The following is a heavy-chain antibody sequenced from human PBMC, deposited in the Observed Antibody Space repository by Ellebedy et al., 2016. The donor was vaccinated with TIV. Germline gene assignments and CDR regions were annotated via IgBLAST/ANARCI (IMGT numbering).Heavy chain of an antibody. Sequence: GESLKISCAASGFTFRDYLMSWVRQAPGKGLEWVATTNEDGSVTYHADSVKDRFIISRDNAEHSLFLQMNSLRVEDTAVYYCARDPKYYDYSGKALLSWGQGTQVTVSS. CDR2: TNEDGSVT. CDR1: GFTFRDYL. CDR3: ARDPKYYDYSGKALLS. V-gene: IGHV3-7*03. J-gene: IGHJ4*02. D-gene: IGHD3-22*01.